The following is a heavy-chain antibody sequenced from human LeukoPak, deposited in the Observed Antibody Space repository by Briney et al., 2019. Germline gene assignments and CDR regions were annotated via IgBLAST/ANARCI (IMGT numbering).Heavy chain of an antibody. D-gene: IGHD1-7*01. V-gene: IGHV3-74*01. CDR3: ATARNFRFEY. CDR2: MNGEGTTI. Sequence: GGSLRLSCATSGLTFRTTWMHWVRQAPGKGLMWVSRMNGEGTTIDHADSVKGRFTVSRDYAKNTLFLQMNNLRTEDTALYFCATARNFRFEYWGQGSLVIVSA. CDR1: GLTFRTTW. J-gene: IGHJ4*02.